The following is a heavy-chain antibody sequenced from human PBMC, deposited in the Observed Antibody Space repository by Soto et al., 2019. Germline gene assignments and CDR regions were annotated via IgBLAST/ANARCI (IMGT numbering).Heavy chain of an antibody. J-gene: IGHJ4*02. CDR3: ARSYGSSGYYADY. D-gene: IGHD3-22*01. V-gene: IGHV1-2*04. Sequence: ASVKVSCKASGYTFTGYYMHWVRQAPGQGLEWMGWINPNSGGTNYAQKFQGWVTMTRDTSISTAYMELSRLRSDDTAVYYCARSYGSSGYYADYWGQGTLVTVS. CDR2: INPNSGGT. CDR1: GYTFTGYY.